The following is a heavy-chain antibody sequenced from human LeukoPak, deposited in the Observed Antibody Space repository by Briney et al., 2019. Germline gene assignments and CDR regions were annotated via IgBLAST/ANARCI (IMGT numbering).Heavy chain of an antibody. Sequence: SETLSLTCAVYGGSFSGYYWSWIRQPPGKGLEWIGEINHSGSTNYNPSLKSRVTISVDTSKNQFSLKLSSVTAADTAVYYCARHGPGTHAFDWLLSPLYYYYYMDVWGKGTTVTISS. J-gene: IGHJ6*03. D-gene: IGHD3-9*01. V-gene: IGHV4-34*01. CDR2: INHSGST. CDR1: GGSFSGYY. CDR3: ARHGPGTHAFDWLLSPLYYYYYMDV.